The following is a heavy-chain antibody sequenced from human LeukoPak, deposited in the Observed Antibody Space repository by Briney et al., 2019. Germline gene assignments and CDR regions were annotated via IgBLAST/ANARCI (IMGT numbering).Heavy chain of an antibody. D-gene: IGHD1-14*01. V-gene: IGHV1-24*01. J-gene: IGHJ6*02. CDR3: ATPSQEGPGYYYYGMDV. CDR2: FDPEDGET. CDR1: GNTLTELS. Sequence: ASVKVSCKVSGNTLTELSMHWVRQAPGKGLEWMGRFDPEDGETIYAQKFQGRVAMTEDTSTDTAYMEPSSLRSEETAVYYCATPSQEGPGYYYYGMDVWGQGTSVTVSS.